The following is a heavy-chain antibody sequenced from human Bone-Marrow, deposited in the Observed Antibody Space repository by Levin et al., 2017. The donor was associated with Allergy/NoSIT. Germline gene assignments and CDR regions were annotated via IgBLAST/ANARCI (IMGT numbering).Heavy chain of an antibody. Sequence: GESLKISCAASGFTFSDYYMSWIRQAPGKGLEWVSYISSSGSTIYYADSVKGRFTISRDNAKNSLYLQMNSLRAEDTAVYYCARIGNLSVRGVIITGWSPGGMDVWGQGTTVTVSS. J-gene: IGHJ6*02. D-gene: IGHD3-10*01. CDR3: ARIGNLSVRGVIITGWSPGGMDV. CDR2: ISSSGSTI. V-gene: IGHV3-11*01. CDR1: GFTFSDYY.